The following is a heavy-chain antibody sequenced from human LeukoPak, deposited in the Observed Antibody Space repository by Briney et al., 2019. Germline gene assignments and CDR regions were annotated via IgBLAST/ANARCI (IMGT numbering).Heavy chain of an antibody. CDR2: INSDGSST. J-gene: IGHJ4*02. V-gene: IGHV3-74*01. CDR1: GFTFSSYW. D-gene: IGHD3-3*01. CDR3: ARARLPYDLWSGYSFYFDY. Sequence: GGSLRLSCAASGFTFSSYWMHWVRQAPGKGLVWVSRINSDGSSTSYADSVKGRFTISRDNAKNTLYLQMNSLRAEDTAVYYCARARLPYDLWSGYSFYFDYWGQGTLVTVSS.